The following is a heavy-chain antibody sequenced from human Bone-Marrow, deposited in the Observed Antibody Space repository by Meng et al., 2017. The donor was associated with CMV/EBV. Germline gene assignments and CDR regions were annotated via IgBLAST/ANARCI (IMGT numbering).Heavy chain of an antibody. J-gene: IGHJ3*02. CDR3: AREGIAVAGTDI. Sequence: ASVKVSCKASGYTFTSYDINWVRQATGQGLEWMGWMNPNSGNTGYAQKFQGRVTMTRNTSISTAYMELSSLRSEDTAVYYCAREGIAVAGTDIWGQGTMVTVSS. V-gene: IGHV1-8*01. D-gene: IGHD6-19*01. CDR2: MNPNSGNT. CDR1: GYTFTSYD.